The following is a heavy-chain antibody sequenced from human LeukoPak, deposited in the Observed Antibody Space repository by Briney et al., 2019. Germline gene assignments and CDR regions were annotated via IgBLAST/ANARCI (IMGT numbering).Heavy chain of an antibody. CDR1: GFTFSDYA. CDR2: IFKTGDTA. D-gene: IGHD3-16*01. CDR3: ARLWGRHVWSFDY. V-gene: IGHV3-23*01. J-gene: IGHJ4*02. Sequence: GGSLRLSCAATGFTFSDYAMSLVRQARGKGLEWVSTIFKTGDTAHYADIVRGRFTISRDNSKNTLSLQMNSLRAEDTAIYYCARLWGRHVWSFDYWGQGALVTVSS.